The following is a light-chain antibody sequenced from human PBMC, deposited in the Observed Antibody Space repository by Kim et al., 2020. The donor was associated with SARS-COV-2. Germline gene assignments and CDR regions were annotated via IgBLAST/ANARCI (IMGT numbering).Light chain of an antibody. CDR3: QSYDISLGASL. V-gene: IGLV1-40*01. Sequence: QLVLTQPPSVSGAPGQRVTISCTGSTSNIGAGYDVHWYQQVPGAAPKLLIFGNSNRPSGVPDRFAGSKSGTTVSLVITGLQAEDEADYYCQSYDISLGASLFGGGTQLTVL. J-gene: IGLJ3*02. CDR1: TSNIGAGYD. CDR2: GNS.